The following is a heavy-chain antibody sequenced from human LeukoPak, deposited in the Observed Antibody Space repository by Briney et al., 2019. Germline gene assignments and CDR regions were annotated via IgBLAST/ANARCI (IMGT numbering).Heavy chain of an antibody. CDR3: ASGQDVPRDEFDY. CDR2: IIPVLNIT. J-gene: IGHJ4*02. Sequence: SVKVSCKTSGGTFSSSAITWVRQAPGQGLEWMGRIIPVLNITTYAQKFQGRVTITADESTSTAYMELSSLRSEDTAVYYCASGQDVPRDEFDYWGQGTLVTVSS. CDR1: GGTFSSSA. D-gene: IGHD3-16*01. V-gene: IGHV1-69*04.